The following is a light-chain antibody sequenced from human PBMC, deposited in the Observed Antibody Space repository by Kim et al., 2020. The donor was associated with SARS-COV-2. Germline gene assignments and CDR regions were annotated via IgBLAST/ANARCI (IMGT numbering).Light chain of an antibody. CDR3: AAWDGSLSGGV. CDR2: SNN. V-gene: IGLV1-44*01. CDR1: SSNIGSNT. J-gene: IGLJ3*02. Sequence: QSVLTQSPSASGTPGQRVTISCSGSSSNIGSNTVNWYQQPPGTAPKLLIYSNNQRPSGVPDRFPGSKSGTSAPLAISGLQPGDEADYYCAAWDGSLSGGVFGGGTQLTVL.